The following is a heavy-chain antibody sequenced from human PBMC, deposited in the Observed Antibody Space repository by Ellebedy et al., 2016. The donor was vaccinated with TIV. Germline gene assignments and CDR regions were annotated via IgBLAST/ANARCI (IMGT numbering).Heavy chain of an antibody. D-gene: IGHD3-10*01. J-gene: IGHJ6*02. CDR1: GGSINSYY. CDR2: ISDSGST. CDR3: ARDAGVLSDYYYYTMDV. V-gene: IGHV4-59*01. Sequence: MPSETLSLTCTVSGGSINSYYWSWIRQPPGKGLEWIGYISDSGSTNYNHSLKSRVFISVDTSKTQFFLRLSSVTAADTAVYYCARDAGVLSDYYYYTMDVWGQGTTVTVSS.